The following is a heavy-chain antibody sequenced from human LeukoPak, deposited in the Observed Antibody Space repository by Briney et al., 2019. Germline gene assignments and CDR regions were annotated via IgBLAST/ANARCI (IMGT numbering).Heavy chain of an antibody. V-gene: IGHV1-69*13. CDR2: IIPIFGTA. D-gene: IGHD3-22*01. CDR3: ARTRRVSSGYYYNPDDY. Sequence: SVKVSCKASGGTFSSYAISWVRQAPGQGLEWMGGIIPIFGTANYAQKFQGRVTITADESTSTAYMELSSLRSEDTAVYYCARTRRVSSGYYYNPDDYWGQGTLVTVSS. CDR1: GGTFSSYA. J-gene: IGHJ4*02.